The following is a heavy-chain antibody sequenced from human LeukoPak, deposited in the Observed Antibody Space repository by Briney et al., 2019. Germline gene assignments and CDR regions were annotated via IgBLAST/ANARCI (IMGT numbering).Heavy chain of an antibody. J-gene: IGHJ5*02. CDR3: ARDSSGWYWFDP. V-gene: IGHV1-46*01. CDR1: GYTFTSYY. Sequence: ASVTVSCKASGYTFTSYYMHWVRQAPGQGLEWMGIINPSGGSTSYAQKFQGRVTMTRDTSTSTVYMELSSLRSEDTAVYYCARDSSGWYWFDPGGQGTLVTVSS. CDR2: INPSGGST. D-gene: IGHD6-19*01.